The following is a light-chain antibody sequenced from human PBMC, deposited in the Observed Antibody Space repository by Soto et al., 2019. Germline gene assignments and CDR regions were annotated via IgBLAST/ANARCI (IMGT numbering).Light chain of an antibody. CDR2: STN. CDR1: TGAVTTGYY. Sequence: QAVVTQEPSLTVSPGGTVTLTGASSTGAVTTGYYPNWFQQKPGQAPRALIYSTNNKYSWTPARFSGSLLGGKAALTLSGVQPEDEADYYSLLYYGGQLGVFGGGTQLTVL. CDR3: LLYYGGQLGV. J-gene: IGLJ2*01. V-gene: IGLV7-43*01.